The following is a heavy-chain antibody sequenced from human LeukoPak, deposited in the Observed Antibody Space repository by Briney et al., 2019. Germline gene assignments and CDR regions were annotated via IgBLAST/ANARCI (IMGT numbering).Heavy chain of an antibody. J-gene: IGHJ5*02. CDR1: GFTVSSNY. CDR3: ARDRRYSSSSRWFDP. Sequence: PGGSLRLSCAASGFTVSSNYMSWVRQAPGKGLEWVSVIYSGGSTYYADSAKGRFTISRDNSKNTLYLQMNSLRAEDTAVYYCARDRRYSSSSRWFDPWGQGTLVTVSS. D-gene: IGHD6-6*01. CDR2: IYSGGST. V-gene: IGHV3-66*01.